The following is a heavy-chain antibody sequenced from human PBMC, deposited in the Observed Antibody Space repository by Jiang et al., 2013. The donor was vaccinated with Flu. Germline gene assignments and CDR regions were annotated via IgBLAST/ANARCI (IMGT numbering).Heavy chain of an antibody. Sequence: GFTFTSSAVQWVRQARGQRLEWIGWIVVGSGNTNYAQKFQERVTITRDMSTSTAYMELSSLRSEDTAVYYCAAPGRDYDFWSGDYYYGMDVWGQGTTVTVSS. CDR1: GFTFTSSA. D-gene: IGHD3-3*01. CDR2: IVVGSGNT. V-gene: IGHV1-58*01. CDR3: AAPGRDYDFWSGDYYYGMDV. J-gene: IGHJ6*02.